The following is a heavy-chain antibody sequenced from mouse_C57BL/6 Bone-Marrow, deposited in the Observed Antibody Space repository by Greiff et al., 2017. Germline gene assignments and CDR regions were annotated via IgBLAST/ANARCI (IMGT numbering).Heavy chain of an antibody. CDR1: GYAFSSYW. J-gene: IGHJ3*01. Sequence: VKLQESGAELVKPGASVKISCKASGYAFSSYWMNWVKQRPGKGLEWIGQIYPGDGDTNYNGKFKGKATLTADKSSSTAYMQLSSLTSEDSAVYFCARGWLLRAWFAYWGQGTLVTVSA. CDR3: ARGWLLRAWFAY. D-gene: IGHD2-3*01. V-gene: IGHV1-80*01. CDR2: IYPGDGDT.